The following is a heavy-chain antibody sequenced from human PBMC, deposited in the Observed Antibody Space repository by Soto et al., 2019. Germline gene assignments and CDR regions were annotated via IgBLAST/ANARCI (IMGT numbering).Heavy chain of an antibody. CDR3: ARDSLLDDNYGMDV. J-gene: IGHJ6*02. V-gene: IGHV3-33*01. CDR2: IWYDGSNK. Sequence: GGSLRLSCAASGFTFSSYGMHWVRQAPGKGLEWVAVIWYDGSNKYYADSVKGRFTISRDNSKNTLYLQMNSLRAEDTAVYYCARDSLLDDNYGMDVWGQGTTVTVS. CDR1: GFTFSSYG. D-gene: IGHD3-22*01.